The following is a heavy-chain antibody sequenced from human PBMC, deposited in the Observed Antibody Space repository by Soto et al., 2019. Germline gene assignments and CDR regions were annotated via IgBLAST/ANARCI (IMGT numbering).Heavy chain of an antibody. Sequence: GESLKISCKGSGYSFTSYWIGWVRQMPGKGLEWMGIIYPGDSDTRYSPSFQGQVTISADKSISTAYLQWSSLKASDTAMYYCAREEWSKYNWYAGPLYGMDVWGQGTTVTVSS. V-gene: IGHV5-51*01. CDR3: AREEWSKYNWYAGPLYGMDV. CDR2: IYPGDSDT. J-gene: IGHJ6*02. CDR1: GYSFTSYW. D-gene: IGHD1-20*01.